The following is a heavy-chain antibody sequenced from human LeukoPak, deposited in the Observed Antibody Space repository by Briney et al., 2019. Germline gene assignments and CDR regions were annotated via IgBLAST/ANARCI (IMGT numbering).Heavy chain of an antibody. D-gene: IGHD2-21*02. Sequence: PGGSLRLSCAASGFTFSSYSMNWVRQAPGKGLEWVSSISSSSSYIYYADSVKGRFTISRDNAKNSLYLQMNSLRAEDTAVYYCARASPEYCGGDCYDYYFYGMDVWGQGTTVTVSS. CDR1: GFTFSSYS. CDR2: ISSSSSYI. J-gene: IGHJ6*02. CDR3: ARASPEYCGGDCYDYYFYGMDV. V-gene: IGHV3-21*01.